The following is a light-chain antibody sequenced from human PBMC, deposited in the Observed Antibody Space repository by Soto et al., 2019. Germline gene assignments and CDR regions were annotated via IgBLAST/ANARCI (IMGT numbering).Light chain of an antibody. CDR2: RDH. CDR1: RYNIGSNT. V-gene: IGLV1-44*01. Sequence: QSVLTQPPSASGTPGQRVTISCSGSRYNIGSNTVNWYQQVPGTAPRLLIHRDHQRPSGVPDRFSSSKSGTSASLAISGLQSEDEADYYCAAWDDSLNGYVVFGGGTKLTVL. J-gene: IGLJ2*01. CDR3: AAWDDSLNGYVV.